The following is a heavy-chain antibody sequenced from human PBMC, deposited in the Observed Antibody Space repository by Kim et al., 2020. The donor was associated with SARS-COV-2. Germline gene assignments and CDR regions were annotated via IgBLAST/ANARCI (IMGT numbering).Heavy chain of an antibody. CDR2: INPNSGVT. CDR3: ARDLRGTIFGVVVSDYGM. Sequence: ASVKVSCTASGYTFTNYYIHWVRQAPGQGLEWMGRINPNSGVTNYVQKFQGRVTMTRDTSISTAYMELSSLRSDDTALYYCARDLRGTIFGVVVSDYGM. V-gene: IGHV1-2*06. D-gene: IGHD3-3*01. CDR1: GYTFTNYY. J-gene: IGHJ6*01.